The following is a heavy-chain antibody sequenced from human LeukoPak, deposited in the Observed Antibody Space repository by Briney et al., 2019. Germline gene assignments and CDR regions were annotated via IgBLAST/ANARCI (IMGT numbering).Heavy chain of an antibody. D-gene: IGHD2-15*01. CDR2: ISLDGSSK. V-gene: IGHV3-30*18. J-gene: IGHJ4*02. Sequence: GGSLRLSCAASGFTFSQYGMHWVRQAPGKGLEWVALISLDGSSKYYADSVKGRITISRDNSKNSLYLQMNSLRAEDTAVYHCEKQGSCSGGSCYAHHFDSWGQGTLVTVSS. CDR1: GFTFSQYG. CDR3: EKQGSCSGGSCYAHHFDS.